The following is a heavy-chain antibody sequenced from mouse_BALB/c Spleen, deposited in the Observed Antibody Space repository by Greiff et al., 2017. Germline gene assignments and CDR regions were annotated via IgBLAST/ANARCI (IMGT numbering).Heavy chain of an antibody. V-gene: IGHV2-9*02. CDR2: IWAGGST. CDR3: ARFYYGYDDGDYYAMDY. J-gene: IGHJ4*01. Sequence: QVQLKESGPGLVAPSQSLSITCTVSGFSLTSYGVHWVRQPPGKGLEWLGVIWAGGSTNYNSALMSRLSISKDNSKSQVFLKMNSLQTDDTAMYYCARFYYGYDDGDYYAMDYWGQGTSVTVSS. D-gene: IGHD2-2*01. CDR1: GFSLTSYG.